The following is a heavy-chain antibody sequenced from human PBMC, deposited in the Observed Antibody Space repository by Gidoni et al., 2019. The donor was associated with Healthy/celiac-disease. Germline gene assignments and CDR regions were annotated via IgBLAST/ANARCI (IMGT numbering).Heavy chain of an antibody. CDR1: GGSISSSSYY. D-gene: IGHD5-12*01. CDR2: IYYSGST. V-gene: IGHV4-39*01. CDR3: ARHGGWLREGRGIDY. Sequence: QLQLQESGPGLVKPSETLSLTCTVSGGSISSSSYYWGWIRQPPGKGLEWIGSIYYSGSTYYNPSLKSRVTISVDTSKNQFSLKLSSVTAADTAVYYCARHGGWLREGRGIDYWGQGTLVTVSS. J-gene: IGHJ4*02.